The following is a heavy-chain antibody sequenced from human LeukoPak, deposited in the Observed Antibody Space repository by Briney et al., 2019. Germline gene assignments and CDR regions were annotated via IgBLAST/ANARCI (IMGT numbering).Heavy chain of an antibody. CDR1: GGSISSSSYY. J-gene: IGHJ4*02. Sequence: PSETLSLTCTVSGGSISSSSYYWGWIRQPPGKGLEWIGSIYYSGSTYYNPSLKSRVTTSVDTSKNQFSLRLNSVTAADTAVYYCVRQGTITYAYFDSWGQGVPVTVSS. V-gene: IGHV4-39*07. CDR2: IYYSGST. CDR3: VRQGTITYAYFDS. D-gene: IGHD2-2*01.